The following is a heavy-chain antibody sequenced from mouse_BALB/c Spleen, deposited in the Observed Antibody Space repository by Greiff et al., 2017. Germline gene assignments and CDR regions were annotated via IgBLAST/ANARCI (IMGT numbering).Heavy chain of an antibody. CDR1: GDSITSGY. CDR2: ISYSGST. D-gene: IGHD2-4*01. CDR3: ARVHYDYDYYAMDY. V-gene: IGHV3-8*02. J-gene: IGHJ4*01. Sequence: EVKVEESGPSLVKPSQTLSLTCSVTGDSITSGYWNWIRKFPGNKLEYMGYISYSGSTYYNPSLKSRISITRDTSKNQYYLQLNSVTTEDTATYYCARVHYDYDYYAMDYWGQGTSVTVSS.